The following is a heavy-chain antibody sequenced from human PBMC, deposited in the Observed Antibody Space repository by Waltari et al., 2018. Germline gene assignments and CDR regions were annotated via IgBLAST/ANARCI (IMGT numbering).Heavy chain of an antibody. J-gene: IGHJ3*02. CDR1: GGSISSHY. CDR3: ARDRTERGYAFDI. CDR2: IYYSGST. D-gene: IGHD1-1*01. V-gene: IGHV4-59*11. Sequence: QVQLQESGPGLVKPSETLSLTCTVSGGSISSHYWSWSRQPPGKGLEWIGYIYYSGSTNYNPSLSSRVTISVDTTKNQFSLKLSSVTAADTAVYYWARDRTERGYAFDIWGQGTMVTVSS.